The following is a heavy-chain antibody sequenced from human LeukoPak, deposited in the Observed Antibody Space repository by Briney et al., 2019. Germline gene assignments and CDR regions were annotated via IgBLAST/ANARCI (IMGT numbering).Heavy chain of an antibody. CDR3: ARVLETDCSGGSCYSGLDH. CDR2: ISRTSSYI. J-gene: IGHJ4*02. D-gene: IGHD2-15*01. CDR1: GFTFSRYN. V-gene: IGHV3-21*01. Sequence: GGSLRLSCAASGFTFSRYNMKWVRQAPGKGLEWVSSISRTSSYIYYADSVKGRFTISRDNAQNSLNLQMNSLRVEDTAVYYCARVLETDCSGGSCYSGLDHWGQGTLVTVSS.